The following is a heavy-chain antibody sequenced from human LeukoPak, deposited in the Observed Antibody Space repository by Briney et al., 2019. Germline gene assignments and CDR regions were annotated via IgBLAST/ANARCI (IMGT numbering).Heavy chain of an antibody. Sequence: SETLSLTCAVYGGSFSGYYWSWIRQPPGKGLEWIGEINHSGSTNYNPSLKSRVTISVDTSKNQFSLKLSSVTAADTAVYYCAGGRRGYCYGGREYYYYMDVWGKGTTVTVSS. D-gene: IGHD5-18*01. J-gene: IGHJ6*03. CDR2: INHSGST. CDR1: GGSFSGYY. V-gene: IGHV4-34*01. CDR3: AGGRRGYCYGGREYYYYMDV.